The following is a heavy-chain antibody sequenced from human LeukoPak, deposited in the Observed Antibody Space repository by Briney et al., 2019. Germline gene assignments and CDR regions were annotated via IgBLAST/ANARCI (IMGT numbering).Heavy chain of an antibody. V-gene: IGHV3-74*01. CDR2: VKSDGTAT. CDR3: VRKFATGD. J-gene: IGHJ4*02. D-gene: IGHD1-14*01. CDR1: GFTFSSHL. Sequence: GGSLRLSCAASGFTFSSHLMHWVRQAQGTGLVWVSSVKSDGTATNYADSVKGRFTNSRDNAKNTLYLQMNSLRVEDTAVYYCVRKFATGDWGQGTLVTVSS.